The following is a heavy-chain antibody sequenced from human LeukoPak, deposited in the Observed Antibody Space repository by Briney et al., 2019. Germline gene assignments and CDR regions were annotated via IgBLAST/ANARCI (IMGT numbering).Heavy chain of an antibody. CDR3: TRDPVITSSDY. CDR1: GFTFSNYA. V-gene: IGHV3-49*04. Sequence: QPGRPLRLSSTASGFTFSNYAMSCVRQAPGKGQEWVGFIRSKAYGGTTEYAASVKGRFTISRDDSKSIAYLQMNSLKTEDTAVYYCTRDPVITSSDYWGQGTLVTVSS. D-gene: IGHD3-22*01. CDR2: IRSKAYGGTT. J-gene: IGHJ4*02.